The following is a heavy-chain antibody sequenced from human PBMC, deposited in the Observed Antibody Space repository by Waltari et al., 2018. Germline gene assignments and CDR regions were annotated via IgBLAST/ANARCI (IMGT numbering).Heavy chain of an antibody. V-gene: IGHV3-30*18. D-gene: IGHD1-26*01. CDR2: IWYDGSNK. CDR3: AKGGIVGVPYYFDY. CDR1: GFTFSSYG. Sequence: QVQLVESGGGVVQPGRSLSLPCAASGFTFSSYGRHWVRQAPGKGLEWVAVIWYDGSNKYYADSVKGRFTISRDNSKNTLYLQMNSLRAEDTAVYYCAKGGIVGVPYYFDYWGQGTLVTVSS. J-gene: IGHJ4*02.